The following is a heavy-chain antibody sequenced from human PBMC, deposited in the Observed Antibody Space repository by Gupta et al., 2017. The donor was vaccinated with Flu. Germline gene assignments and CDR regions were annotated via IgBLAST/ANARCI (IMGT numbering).Heavy chain of an antibody. D-gene: IGHD5-24*01. J-gene: IGHJ4*02. CDR2: IKEDGSVK. Sequence: EGRLVESGGGLVQRGGSLRLSCSASRFTFSRSWMTWVRQAPGKGLEWVANIKEDGSVKNYVDSVKGRFTISRDNAKNSLYLQMKSLRVEDTAVYYCARDNGYNQFDYWGQGTLVTVSS. CDR3: ARDNGYNQFDY. CDR1: RFTFSRSW. V-gene: IGHV3-7*01.